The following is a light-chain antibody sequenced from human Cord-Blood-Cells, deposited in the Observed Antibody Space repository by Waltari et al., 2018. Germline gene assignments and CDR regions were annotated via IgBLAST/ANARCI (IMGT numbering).Light chain of an antibody. Sequence: TLSCRASQSVSSSYLAWYQQKPGQAPRLLIYGASSRATGIPDRFSGSGSGTDFTLTISRLEPEDFAVYYCQQYGSSRLTFGGGTKVEIK. V-gene: IGKV3-20*01. CDR1: QSVSSSY. CDR2: GAS. CDR3: QQYGSSRLT. J-gene: IGKJ4*01.